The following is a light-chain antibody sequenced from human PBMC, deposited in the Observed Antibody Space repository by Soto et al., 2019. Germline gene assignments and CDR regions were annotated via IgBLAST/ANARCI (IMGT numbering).Light chain of an antibody. J-gene: IGLJ2*01. CDR2: EVG. Sequence: QSALTQPASVSGSPGQSITISCTGTSSDVGTSNYVCWYQQLPGKAPKLIIYEVGNRPSGVSNRFSGSKSGNTASLTISGLQAQDEAAYYCSSSTTSNTPVFGGGTQLTVL. CDR1: SSDVGTSNY. CDR3: SSSTTSNTPV. V-gene: IGLV2-14*01.